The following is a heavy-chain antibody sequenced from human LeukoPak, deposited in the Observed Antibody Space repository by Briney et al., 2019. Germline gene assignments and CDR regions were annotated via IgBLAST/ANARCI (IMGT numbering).Heavy chain of an antibody. D-gene: IGHD2-2*02. CDR2: ISYDGSNK. J-gene: IGHJ4*02. V-gene: IGHV3-30-3*01. CDR3: ARVSCTSCYTVDY. CDR1: GFTFSSYA. Sequence: GRSLRLSCAASGFTFSSYAMHWVRQAPGKGLEWVAVISYDGSNKYYADSVKGRFTISRDNSKSTLYLQMNSLRAEDTAVYYCARVSCTSCYTVDYWGQGTLVTVSS.